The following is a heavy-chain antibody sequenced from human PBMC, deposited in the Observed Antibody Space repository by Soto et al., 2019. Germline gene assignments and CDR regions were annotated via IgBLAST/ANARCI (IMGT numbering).Heavy chain of an antibody. J-gene: IGHJ4*02. V-gene: IGHV3-33*01. CDR2: IWYDGSNK. Sequence: QVQLVESGGGVVQPGRSLRLSCAASGFTFSSYGMHWVRQAPGKGLEWVAVIWYDGSNKYYADSVKGRFTISRDNSKNTLYLQMNSLRAEDTAVYYCARQYDILTGYYNPGYWGQGTLVTVSS. CDR1: GFTFSSYG. CDR3: ARQYDILTGYYNPGY. D-gene: IGHD3-9*01.